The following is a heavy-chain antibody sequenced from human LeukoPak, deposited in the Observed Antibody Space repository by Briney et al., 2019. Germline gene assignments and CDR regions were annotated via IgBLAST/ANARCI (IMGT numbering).Heavy chain of an antibody. Sequence: GGSLRLSCAASGFTFSSYGMHWVRQAPGKGLEWVGRIKSKTDGGTTDYAAPVKGRFTISRDDSKKTLYLQMNSLKIEDTAVYYCTTVGYYYDSSGYSGFDYWGQGTLVTVSS. CDR1: GFTFSSYG. CDR3: TTVGYYYDSSGYSGFDY. CDR2: IKSKTDGGTT. V-gene: IGHV3-15*01. J-gene: IGHJ4*02. D-gene: IGHD3-22*01.